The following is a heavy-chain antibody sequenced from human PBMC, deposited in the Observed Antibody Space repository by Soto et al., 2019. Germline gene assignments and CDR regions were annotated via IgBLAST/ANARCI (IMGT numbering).Heavy chain of an antibody. V-gene: IGHV1-8*01. CDR2: MNPNSGNT. CDR1: GYTFTSYD. D-gene: IGHD6-13*01. Sequence: QVQLVQSGAEVKKPGASVKVSCKASGYTFTSYDINWVRQATGQGLEWMGWMNPNSGNTGYAQKFQGRVTMTRNTTISTAYRELSSLRCEDTAVDYCARVFVWQQLVRYYYGMDVWGQGTTVTVSS. CDR3: ARVFVWQQLVRYYYGMDV. J-gene: IGHJ6*02.